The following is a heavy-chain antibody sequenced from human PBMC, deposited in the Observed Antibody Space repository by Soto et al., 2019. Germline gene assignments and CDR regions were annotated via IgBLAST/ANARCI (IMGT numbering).Heavy chain of an antibody. Sequence: QVQLVQSGAEVKKPGSSVKVSCKASGGTFSSDSFSWVRQAPGQGLEWMGGIIPMFDTPIYAQKFQDRVTSPADESTSTAYMQLSSLRSGDTAVYYCARSGGLDRDFNYWGQGSLVTVSS. CDR1: GGTFSSDS. D-gene: IGHD2-15*01. J-gene: IGHJ4*02. V-gene: IGHV1-69*12. CDR2: IIPMFDTP. CDR3: ARSGGLDRDFNY.